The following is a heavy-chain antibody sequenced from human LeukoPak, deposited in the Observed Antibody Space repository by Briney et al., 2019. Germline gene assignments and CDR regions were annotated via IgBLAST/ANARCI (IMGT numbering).Heavy chain of an antibody. V-gene: IGHV6-1*01. J-gene: IGHJ5*02. CDR2: TYYRSKWYN. Sequence: SQTLSLTCAISGDSVSSNSAAWNWIRQSPSRGLEWLGRTYYRSKWYNDYAVSVKSRITINPDTSKNQLSLQLNSVTPEDTAVYYCAMTPGIAVAGTRASWFDPWGQGTLVTVSS. CDR3: AMTPGIAVAGTRASWFDP. D-gene: IGHD6-19*01. CDR1: GDSVSSNSAA.